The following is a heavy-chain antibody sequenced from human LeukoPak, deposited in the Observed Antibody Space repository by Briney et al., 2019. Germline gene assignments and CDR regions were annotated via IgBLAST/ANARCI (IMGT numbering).Heavy chain of an antibody. CDR3: ARVPGYYDRSGYHFESIDY. V-gene: IGHV4-31*03. CDR2: IYYSGST. CDR1: GGSIFSGGHY. D-gene: IGHD3-22*01. Sequence: SETLSLTCTVSGGSIFSGGHYWSWIRPHPGKGLEWIGYIYYSGSTYYNPSLKSRVTISVDTSKNQFSLKLSSVTAADTAVYYCARVPGYYDRSGYHFESIDYWGQGTLVTVSS. J-gene: IGHJ4*02.